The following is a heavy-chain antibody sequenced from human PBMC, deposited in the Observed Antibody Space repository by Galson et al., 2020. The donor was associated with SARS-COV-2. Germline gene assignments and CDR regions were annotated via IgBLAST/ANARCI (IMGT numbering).Heavy chain of an antibody. D-gene: IGHD6-13*01. CDR3: AKRLYSSSQSETRGMDV. CDR1: GFTFSSHA. J-gene: IGHJ6*02. CDR2: ISGSGDTT. Sequence: GESLKISCAASGFTFSSHAMNWVRQAPGEGLEWVSAISGSGDTTHYAGSVKGRFTISRDNSKNTLYMQMNSVRAEDTAVYYCAKRLYSSSQSETRGMDVWGQGATVTVSS. V-gene: IGHV3-23*01.